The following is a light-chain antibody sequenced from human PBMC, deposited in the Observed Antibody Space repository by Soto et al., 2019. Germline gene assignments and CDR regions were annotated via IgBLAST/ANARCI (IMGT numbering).Light chain of an antibody. V-gene: IGLV1-51*01. CDR3: GTWASSLSAGHYV. CDR1: SSNIGNNY. J-gene: IGLJ1*01. Sequence: QAVVTQPPSVSAAPGQKVTISCSGSSSNIGNNYVSWYQQLPGTAPKLLIYDNNKRPSGIPDRFSGSKSGTSATLGITGLQTGDEADYYCGTWASSLSAGHYVFGTGTKLTVL. CDR2: DNN.